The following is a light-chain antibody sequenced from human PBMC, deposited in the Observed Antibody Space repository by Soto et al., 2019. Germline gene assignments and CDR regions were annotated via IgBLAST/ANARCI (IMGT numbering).Light chain of an antibody. CDR1: QSLSSDY. Sequence: EIVLTQSPGTLSLSPGERATLSCRASQSLSSDYLAWYQQRPGQAPRLLIYDASTRATGFPDRFSGSGSGTDFTLTISRLEPEDCAVYYWQQYSSSLTFGGGTKVEIK. V-gene: IGKV3-20*01. CDR3: QQYSSSLT. CDR2: DAS. J-gene: IGKJ4*01.